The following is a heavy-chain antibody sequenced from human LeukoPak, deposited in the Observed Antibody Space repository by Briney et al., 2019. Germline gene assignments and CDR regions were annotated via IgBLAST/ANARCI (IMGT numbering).Heavy chain of an antibody. Sequence: ASVKVSCKASGYTFTSYGISWVRRAPGQGLEWMGWISAYNGNTNYAQKLQGRVTMTTDTSTSTAYMELRSLRSDDTAVYYCARDAPTWELLRSVWFDPWGQGTLVTVSS. V-gene: IGHV1-18*01. J-gene: IGHJ5*02. CDR2: ISAYNGNT. CDR3: ARDAPTWELLRSVWFDP. CDR1: GYTFTSYG. D-gene: IGHD1-26*01.